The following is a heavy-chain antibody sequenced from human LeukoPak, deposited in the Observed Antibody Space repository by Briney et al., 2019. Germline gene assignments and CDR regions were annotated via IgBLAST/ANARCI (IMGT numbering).Heavy chain of an antibody. J-gene: IGHJ4*02. CDR2: ISSSSSYI. V-gene: IGHV3-21*01. CDR1: GFTFSSYS. D-gene: IGHD2-15*01. Sequence: GGSLRLSCAASGFTFSSYSMNWVRQAPGKGLEWVSSISSSSSYIYYADSVKGRFTISRDNAKNSLYLQMYSLRAEDTAVYYCARDLTLLDNDYWGQGTLVTVSS. CDR3: ARDLTLLDNDY.